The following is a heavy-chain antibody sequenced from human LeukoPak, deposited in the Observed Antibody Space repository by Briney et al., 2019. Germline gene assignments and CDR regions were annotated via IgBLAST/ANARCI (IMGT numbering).Heavy chain of an antibody. CDR2: IIPILGIA. CDR3: ARVLGYKPFDY. CDR1: GGTFSSYA. J-gene: IGHJ4*02. V-gene: IGHV1-69*04. Sequence: GFSVKVSCKASGGTFSSYAISWVRQAPGQGLEWMGRIIPILGIANYAQKFQGRVTITADKSTSTAYMELSSLRSEDTAVYYCARVLGYKPFDYWGQGTLVTVSS. D-gene: IGHD3-10*01.